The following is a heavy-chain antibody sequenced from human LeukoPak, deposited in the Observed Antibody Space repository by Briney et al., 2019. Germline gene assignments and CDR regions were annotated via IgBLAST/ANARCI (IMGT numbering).Heavy chain of an antibody. J-gene: IGHJ4*02. CDR1: GFTFSSYS. D-gene: IGHD6-13*01. Sequence: GGSLRLSCAASGFTFSSYSMNWVRQAPGKGLEWVSYIGSSADSIKYADSVKGRFTISRENAKNSLYLQMNSLRAEDTAVYYCARDQGSSWQFDYWGRGALVTVSS. V-gene: IGHV3-48*04. CDR3: ARDQGSSWQFDY. CDR2: IGSSADSI.